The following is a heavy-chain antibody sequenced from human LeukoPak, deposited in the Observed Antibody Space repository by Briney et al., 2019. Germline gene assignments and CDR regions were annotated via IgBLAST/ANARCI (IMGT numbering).Heavy chain of an antibody. CDR3: ARDHKWGSYWDY. V-gene: IGHV1-18*01. D-gene: IGHD3-16*01. J-gene: IGHJ4*02. CDR1: GYTFTSYG. Sequence: GASVKVSCKASGYTFTSYGISWVRQAAGQGLKGMGWISAYNGNTNYAQKLQGRVTMTTDTSTSTAYMELRSLRSDDTAVYYCARDHKWGSYWDYWGQGTLVTVSS. CDR2: ISAYNGNT.